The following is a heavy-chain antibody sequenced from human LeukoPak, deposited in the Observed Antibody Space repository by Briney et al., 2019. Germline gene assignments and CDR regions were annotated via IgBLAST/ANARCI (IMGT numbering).Heavy chain of an antibody. CDR3: ARDPQMATYDY. CDR2: IKQDGSEK. J-gene: IGHJ4*02. CDR1: GFTFSRYW. D-gene: IGHD5-24*01. V-gene: IGHV3-7*01. Sequence: GGSLRLSCAAPGFTFSRYWMSWVRQAPGKGLEWVANIKQDGSEKYYVDSVKGRFTISRDNAKNSLYLQMNSLRAEDTAVYYCARDPQMATYDYWGQGTLVTVSS.